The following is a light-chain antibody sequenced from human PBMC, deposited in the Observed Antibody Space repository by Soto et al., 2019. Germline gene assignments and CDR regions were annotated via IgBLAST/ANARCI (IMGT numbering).Light chain of an antibody. CDR2: AAS. Sequence: DIQMTQSPSSLSASVGDRVTITCRASQSVNTHLNWYQQKPGRAPKLLIYAASSLQSGVPSRFSGSGSGTDFTLTISSLQPEDFATFYCQQSYSIPYTFGQGTKLEIK. CDR1: QSVNTH. V-gene: IGKV1-39*01. J-gene: IGKJ2*01. CDR3: QQSYSIPYT.